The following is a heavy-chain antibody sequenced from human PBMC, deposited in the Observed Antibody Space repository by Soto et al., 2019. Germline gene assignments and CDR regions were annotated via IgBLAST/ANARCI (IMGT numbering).Heavy chain of an antibody. CDR3: AKDRRYYDNTGYYFYFAS. J-gene: IGHJ4*02. D-gene: IGHD3-22*01. CDR2: ISYDGSEK. Sequence: VHLVESGGGVVQPGKSLRLSCAASGFTFSSFGIHWVRQAPGKGLEWVAVISYDGSEKYYADSVKGRLTIFRDNSKNTLWLQMNSLRAEDTAVYYCAKDRRYYDNTGYYFYFASWGQGTLVTVSS. CDR1: GFTFSSFG. V-gene: IGHV3-30*18.